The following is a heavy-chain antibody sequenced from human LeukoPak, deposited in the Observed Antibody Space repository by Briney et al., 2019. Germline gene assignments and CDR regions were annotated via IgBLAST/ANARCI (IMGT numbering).Heavy chain of an antibody. V-gene: IGHV3-64D*06. CDR3: VSKRYGDFSG. CDR1: GSTFSNYA. J-gene: IGHJ4*02. Sequence: GGSLRLSCSASGSTFSNYAMHWVRQAPGKGLEYVSAITINGGSTYYADSVKGRFTISRDNSQNTLYLQMSSLRVEDTAVYYCVSKRYGDFSGWGQGTLVTVSS. CDR2: ITINGGST. D-gene: IGHD4-17*01.